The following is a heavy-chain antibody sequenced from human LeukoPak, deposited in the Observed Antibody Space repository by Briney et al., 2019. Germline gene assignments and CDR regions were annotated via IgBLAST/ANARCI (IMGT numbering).Heavy chain of an antibody. CDR2: INHSGST. V-gene: IGHV4-34*01. Sequence: PSETLSLTCAVYGGSFSGYYWSWIRQPPGKGLEWIGEINHSGSTNYNPSLKSRVTISVDTSKNQFSLKLSSVTAADTAVYYCARGRIQLWLDYWGQGTLVTVSS. D-gene: IGHD5-18*01. CDR1: GGSFSGYY. J-gene: IGHJ4*02. CDR3: ARGRIQLWLDY.